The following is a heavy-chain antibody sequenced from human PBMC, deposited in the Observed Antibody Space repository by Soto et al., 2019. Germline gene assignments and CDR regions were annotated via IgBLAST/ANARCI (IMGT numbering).Heavy chain of an antibody. D-gene: IGHD3-22*01. J-gene: IGHJ4*02. CDR2: ISYDGSNK. Sequence: GSLRLSCAASGFTFSSYAMHWVRQAPGKGLEWVTVISYDGSNKYYADSVKGRFTISRDNSKNTLYLQMNSLRAEDTAVYYCARAASVVSLIDYWGQGTLVTVSS. CDR1: GFTFSSYA. CDR3: ARAASVVSLIDY. V-gene: IGHV3-30-3*01.